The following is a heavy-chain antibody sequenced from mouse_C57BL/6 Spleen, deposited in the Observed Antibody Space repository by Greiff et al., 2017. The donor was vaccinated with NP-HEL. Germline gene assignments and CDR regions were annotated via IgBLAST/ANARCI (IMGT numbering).Heavy chain of an antibody. V-gene: IGHV1-19*01. CDR1: GYTFTDYY. D-gene: IGHD1-1*01. CDR3: ARFPLRSYFDY. CDR2: INPYNGGT. Sequence: VHVKQSGPVLVKPGASVKMSCKASGYTFTDYYMNWVKQSHGKSLEWIGVINPYNGGTSYNQKFKGKATLTVDKSSSTAYMELNSLTSEDSAVYYCARFPLRSYFDYWGQGTTLTVSS. J-gene: IGHJ2*01.